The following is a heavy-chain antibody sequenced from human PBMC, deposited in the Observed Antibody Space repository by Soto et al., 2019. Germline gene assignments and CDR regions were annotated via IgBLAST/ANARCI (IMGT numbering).Heavy chain of an antibody. V-gene: IGHV4-31*03. CDR3: ARVRGRDRHYRMDV. J-gene: IGHJ6*02. D-gene: IGHD2-21*02. CDR1: GGSISSGGYY. Sequence: QVQLQESGPGLVKPSQTLSLTCTVSGGSISSGGYYWSWIRQHPGKGLEWIGYIYYSGSTYYNPSLTSRVTIPVDTSKNQFSLKLSPVTAADTAVHPCARVRGRDRHYRMDVWGQGTTDTVSS. CDR2: IYYSGST.